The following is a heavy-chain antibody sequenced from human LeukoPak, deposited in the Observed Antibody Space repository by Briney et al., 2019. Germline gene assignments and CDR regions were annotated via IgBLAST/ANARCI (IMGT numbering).Heavy chain of an antibody. D-gene: IGHD2-2*01. V-gene: IGHV1-69*13. CDR3: AGYCSSTSCYQADYYYYGMDV. Sequence: ASVKVSCKASGGTFSSYAISWVRQAPGQGLEWMGGIIPIFGTANYAQKFQGRVTITADESTSTAYMELSSLRSEDTAVYYCAGYCSSTSCYQADYYYYGMDVWGQGTTVTVSS. CDR2: IIPIFGTA. J-gene: IGHJ6*02. CDR1: GGTFSSYA.